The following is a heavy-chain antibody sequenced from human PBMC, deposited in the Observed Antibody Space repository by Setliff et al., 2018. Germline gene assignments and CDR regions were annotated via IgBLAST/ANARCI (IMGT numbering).Heavy chain of an antibody. CDR3: ARGKERITMIVVVTSGAFDI. D-gene: IGHD3-22*01. V-gene: IGHV4-4*02. CDR2: INHSGST. Sequence: NLSLTCAVSGGSISSSIWWRWVRQAPGKGLEWIGEINHSGSTNYNPSLKSRVTISVDTSKNQFSLKLSSVTAADTAVYYCARGKERITMIVVVTSGAFDIWGQGTMVTVSS. CDR1: GGSISSSIW. J-gene: IGHJ3*02.